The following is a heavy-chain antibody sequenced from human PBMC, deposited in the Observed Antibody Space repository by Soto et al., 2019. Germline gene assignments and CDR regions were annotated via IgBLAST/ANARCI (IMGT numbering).Heavy chain of an antibody. CDR1: GFTFSGSA. V-gene: IGHV3-73*02. CDR3: TSGYRYGYTRPVDY. CDR2: IRSKANSYAT. Sequence: EVQLVESGGGLVQPGGSLKLSCAASGFTFSGSAMHWVRQASGKGLEWVGRIRSKANSYATAYAASVKGRFTISRDDSKNTAYLQMNSLKTEDTAVYYCTSGYRYGYTRPVDYWGQGTLVTVSS. J-gene: IGHJ4*02. D-gene: IGHD6-13*01.